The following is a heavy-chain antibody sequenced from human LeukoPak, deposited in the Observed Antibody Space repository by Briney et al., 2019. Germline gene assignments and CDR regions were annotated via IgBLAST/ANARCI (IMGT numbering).Heavy chain of an antibody. CDR2: INVSGST. J-gene: IGHJ5*02. Sequence: SETLSLTCDVYRGSFSGYYWSWIRQPPGKGLEWIGEINVSGSTNYNPSLKSRVTISVDTSKNQFSLKLSSVTAADTAVYYCARQGRITMVRGVISGNWFDPWGQGTLVTVSS. CDR1: RGSFSGYY. D-gene: IGHD3-10*01. CDR3: ARQGRITMVRGVISGNWFDP. V-gene: IGHV4-34*01.